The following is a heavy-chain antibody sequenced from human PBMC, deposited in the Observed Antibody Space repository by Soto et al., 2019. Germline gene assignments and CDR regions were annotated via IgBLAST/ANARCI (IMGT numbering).Heavy chain of an antibody. CDR2: ISVSVGST. CDR3: AKRDVPHSTSNAYVYDH. D-gene: IGHD2-21*01. Sequence: EVQLLQSGGGLVQPGGSLTLSCGVSGFPFAPSTMSWVRQAPGKGLEWVSTISVSVGSTYSADSVQGRFTVSSDISENTLALRMTSLTAVDPAVYFCAKRDVPHSTSNAYVYDHWGRGVLVTVSS. J-gene: IGHJ4*02. V-gene: IGHV3-23*01. CDR1: GFPFAPST.